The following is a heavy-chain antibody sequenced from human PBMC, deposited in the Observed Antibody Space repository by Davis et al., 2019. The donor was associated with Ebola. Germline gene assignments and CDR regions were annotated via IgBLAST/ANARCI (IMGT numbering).Heavy chain of an antibody. CDR2: IYYSGST. CDR1: GGSISSSSYY. Sequence: PSETLSLTCTVSGGSISSSSYYWGWIRQPPGKGLEWIGSIYYSGSTYYNPSLKSRVTISVDTSKNQFSLKLSSVTAADTAVYYCARQGMVRGVLGYWGQGTLVTVSS. J-gene: IGHJ4*02. V-gene: IGHV4-39*01. D-gene: IGHD3-10*01. CDR3: ARQGMVRGVLGY.